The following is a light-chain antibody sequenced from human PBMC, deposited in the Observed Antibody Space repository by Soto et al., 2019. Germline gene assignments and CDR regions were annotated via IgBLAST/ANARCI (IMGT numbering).Light chain of an antibody. CDR1: QSVSSSY. CDR2: GAS. CDR3: QQYGNAPFT. Sequence: EIVLTQSPGTLSFSPGERAPLTCRASQSVSSSYLAWFQQKPGQAPRLLIYGASSRATGIPDRFSGSGSGTDFTLTISRLEPEDFAVYYCQQYGNAPFTFGPGTKVDIK. V-gene: IGKV3-20*01. J-gene: IGKJ3*01.